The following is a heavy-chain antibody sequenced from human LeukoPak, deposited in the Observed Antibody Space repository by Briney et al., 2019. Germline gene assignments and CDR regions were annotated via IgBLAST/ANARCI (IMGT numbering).Heavy chain of an antibody. D-gene: IGHD3-3*01. CDR3: ARHSFRGYDFWSGYYPAYYYYYGMDV. Sequence: PSETLSLTCAVYGGSFSGYYWSWIRQPPGKGLEWIGEINHSGSTNYNPSLKSRVTISVDTSKNQFSLKLSSVTAADTAVYYCARHSFRGYDFWSGYYPAYYYYYGMDVWGQGTTVTVSS. CDR1: GGSFSGYY. J-gene: IGHJ6*02. CDR2: INHSGST. V-gene: IGHV4-34*01.